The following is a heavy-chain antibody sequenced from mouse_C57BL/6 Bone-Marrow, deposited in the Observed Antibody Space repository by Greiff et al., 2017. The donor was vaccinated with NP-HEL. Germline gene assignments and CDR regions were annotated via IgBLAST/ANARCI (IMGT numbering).Heavy chain of an antibody. Sequence: EVQGVESGGDLVKPGGSLKLSCAASGFTFSSYGMSWVRQTPDKRLEWVATISSGGSYTYYPDSVKGRFTISRDNAKNTLYLQMSSLKSEDTAMYYCARPGNYYGSSWFAYWGQGTLVTVSA. CDR3: ARPGNYYGSSWFAY. J-gene: IGHJ3*01. CDR1: GFTFSSYG. D-gene: IGHD1-1*01. V-gene: IGHV5-6*01. CDR2: ISSGGSYT.